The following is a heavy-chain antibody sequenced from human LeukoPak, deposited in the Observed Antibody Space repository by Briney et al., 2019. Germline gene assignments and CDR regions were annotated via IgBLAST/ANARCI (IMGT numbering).Heavy chain of an antibody. CDR3: ARDRDGYNLDF. CDR1: GYSFTGYW. CDR2: IYPGDSDT. Sequence: GESLKISCKGSGYSFTGYWIGWVRQMPGKGLEWMGIIYPGDSDTIYSPSFQGHVTISADKSPSTAYLEWSSLKALDTAMYYCARDRDGYNLDFWGQGTMVTVSS. D-gene: IGHD5-24*01. V-gene: IGHV5-51*01. J-gene: IGHJ3*01.